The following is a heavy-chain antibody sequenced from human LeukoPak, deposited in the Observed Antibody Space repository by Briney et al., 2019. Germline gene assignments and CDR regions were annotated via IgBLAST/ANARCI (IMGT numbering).Heavy chain of an antibody. CDR3: ARLLAGCPGGRCRAHFDY. V-gene: IGHV4-59*01. Sequence: SETLSLTCSVSGDSNNSNYWSWMRQPPGKGLEWIGYIYYGGSTNYNPSLKSRVSMSVDTSKNQFSLNLSSVTAADTAVYHCARLLAGCPGGRCRAHFDYWGQGTLVTVSS. J-gene: IGHJ4*02. D-gene: IGHD2-15*01. CDR1: GDSNNSNY. CDR2: IYYGGST.